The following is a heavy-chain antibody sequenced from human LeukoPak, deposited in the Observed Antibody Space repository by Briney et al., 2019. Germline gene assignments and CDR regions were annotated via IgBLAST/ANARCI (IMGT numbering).Heavy chain of an antibody. V-gene: IGHV3-74*01. CDR2: IKGDGTYK. J-gene: IGHJ4*02. CDR1: GFTFSPSW. CDR3: VRDGDAYNFDW. Sequence: PGGSLRLSCAASGFTFSPSWMHWVRHAPGKGLEWVSRIKGDGTYKNYADSVRGRFTISRDNAKNTLSLQMNSLRAEDTAVYFCVRDGDAYNFDWWGQGALVTVSS. D-gene: IGHD5-24*01.